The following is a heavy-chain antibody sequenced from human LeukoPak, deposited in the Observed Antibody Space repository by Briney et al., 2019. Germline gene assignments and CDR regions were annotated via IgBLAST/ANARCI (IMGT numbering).Heavy chain of an antibody. CDR2: IKRKTDGGTT. CDR1: GFTFSNAW. CDR3: TTRHYYDSDFDY. V-gene: IGHV3-15*01. D-gene: IGHD3-22*01. Sequence: PGGSLRLSCAASGFTFSNAWMNWVRQAPGKGLEGVGRIKRKTDGGTTDYAAPVKGRFTISRDDSKNTLFLQMNSLKTEDTAVYYCTTRHYYDSDFDYWGQGTLVTVSS. J-gene: IGHJ4*02.